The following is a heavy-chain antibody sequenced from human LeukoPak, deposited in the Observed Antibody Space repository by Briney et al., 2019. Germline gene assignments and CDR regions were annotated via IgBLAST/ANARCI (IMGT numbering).Heavy chain of an antibody. Sequence: GSLRLSCAASGFTFSSYGMHWVRQAPGKGLEWVAVISYDGSNKYYADSVKGRFTISRDNSKNTLYLQMNSLRAEDTAVYYCARDLAPGYFDYWGQGTLVTVSS. J-gene: IGHJ4*02. CDR2: ISYDGSNK. CDR3: ARDLAPGYFDY. CDR1: GFTFSSYG. V-gene: IGHV3-30*03. D-gene: IGHD6-13*01.